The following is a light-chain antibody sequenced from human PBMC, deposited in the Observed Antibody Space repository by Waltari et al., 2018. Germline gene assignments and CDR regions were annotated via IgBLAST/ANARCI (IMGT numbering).Light chain of an antibody. V-gene: IGKV3-20*01. CDR2: GAS. J-gene: IGKJ1*01. CDR1: QSVSRA. CDR3: QHYLRLPAT. Sequence: SCRASQSVSRALAWYQQKPGQAPRLLIYGASSRATGIPDRFSGSGSGTDFSLTISRLEPEDFAVYYCQHYLRLPATFGQGTTVEIK.